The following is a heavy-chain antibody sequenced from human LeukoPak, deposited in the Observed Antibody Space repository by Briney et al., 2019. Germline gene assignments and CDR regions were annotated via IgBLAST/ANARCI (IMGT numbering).Heavy chain of an antibody. CDR3: VRLSTATPGIDS. J-gene: IGHJ4*02. V-gene: IGHV3-74*01. D-gene: IGHD2-15*01. Sequence: GGSLRLSCAASGFAFSTYWIHRVRQAPGKGLVWVSGIHGDGSSANYADSVRGRFTISRDNAKNTLYLQMNSLRAEDTAVYSCVRLSTATPGIDSWGQGTLVTVSS. CDR2: IHGDGSSA. CDR1: GFAFSTYW.